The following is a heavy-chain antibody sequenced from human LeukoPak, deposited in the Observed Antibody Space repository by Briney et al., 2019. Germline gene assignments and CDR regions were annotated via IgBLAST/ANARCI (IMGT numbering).Heavy chain of an antibody. CDR1: GGSITNYY. CDR3: ARDNPPQYDSGWFAY. Sequence: SETLSLTCTVSGGSITNYYWSWIRQPAGKGLEWIGRIYISGSTNANPSLKSRVTMSVDTSENQISLKLSSVTAADTAVYYCARDNPPQYDSGWFAYWGQGTLVTVSS. CDR2: IYISGST. J-gene: IGHJ4*02. V-gene: IGHV4-4*07. D-gene: IGHD6-25*01.